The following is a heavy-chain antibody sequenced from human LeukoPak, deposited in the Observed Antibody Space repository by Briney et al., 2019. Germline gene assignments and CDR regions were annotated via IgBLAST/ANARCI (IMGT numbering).Heavy chain of an antibody. V-gene: IGHV3-53*01. Sequence: GGSLRLSCVASGFTVSSNNMSGVRQAPGEGLEWTSVIYRSGSTNYADTVKGRITISRDNSKNTLYLQMNSLRAEDTPEYYCARDWSSWDAFGIWGQGTMVAVSS. J-gene: IGHJ3*02. CDR2: IYRSGST. CDR3: ARDWSSWDAFGI. D-gene: IGHD2-15*01. CDR1: GFTVSSNN.